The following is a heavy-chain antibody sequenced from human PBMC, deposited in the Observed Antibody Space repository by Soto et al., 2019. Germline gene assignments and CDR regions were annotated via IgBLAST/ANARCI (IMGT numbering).Heavy chain of an antibody. Sequence: PENLSHTWTLSGGSISSSSYYWGWIRQPAGKGLEWIGSIYYSGSTYYNPSLKSRVTISVDTSKNQFSLKLSSVTAADTAVYYCARVFVPLVVARNGYVDDWGKGTLGTVS. V-gene: IGHV4-39*01. J-gene: IGHJ4*02. CDR2: IYYSGST. D-gene: IGHD3-22*01. CDR1: GGSISSSSYY. CDR3: ARVFVPLVVARNGYVDD.